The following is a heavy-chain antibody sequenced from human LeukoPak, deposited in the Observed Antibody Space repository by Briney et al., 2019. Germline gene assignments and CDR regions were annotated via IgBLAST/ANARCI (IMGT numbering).Heavy chain of an antibody. CDR1: GFTFSSYA. V-gene: IGHV3-23*01. CDR2: ISGSGGST. Sequence: GGSLRLSCAASGFTFSSYAMSWVRQAPGKGLEWVSAISGSGGSTYYADSVKGRFTTSRDNSKNTLYLQMNSLRAEDTAVYYCAKEGGCSSTSCYGIFDYWGQGTLVTVSS. D-gene: IGHD2-2*01. CDR3: AKEGGCSSTSCYGIFDY. J-gene: IGHJ4*02.